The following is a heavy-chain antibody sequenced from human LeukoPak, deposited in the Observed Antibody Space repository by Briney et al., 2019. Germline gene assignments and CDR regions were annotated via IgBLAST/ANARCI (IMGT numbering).Heavy chain of an antibody. V-gene: IGHV3-74*01. D-gene: IGHD4-23*01. CDR2: IASDGSST. J-gene: IGHJ4*02. Sequence: GGSLRLSCVLSTFTKAWMNWVRQAPGKGLVWVSRIASDGSSTTYADSVKGRFSISRDNAKNTLYLQMSSLRVEDTAVYYCARGRPHGNDYWGQGTLVTVSS. CDR3: ARGRPHGNDY. CDR1: TFTKAW.